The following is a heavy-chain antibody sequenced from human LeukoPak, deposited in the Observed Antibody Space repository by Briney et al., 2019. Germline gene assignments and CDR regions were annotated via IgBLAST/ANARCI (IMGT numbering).Heavy chain of an antibody. Sequence: GGSLRLSCAASGFTFSSYGMHWVRQAPGKGLEWVAFIRYDGSNKYYADSVKGRFTIYRDNSKNTVYLQLNSLRAEDTAVYYCAKIVVIPGSDYFDSWGQGTLVTVSS. J-gene: IGHJ4*02. CDR1: GFTFSSYG. CDR3: AKIVVIPGSDYFDS. CDR2: IRYDGSNK. V-gene: IGHV3-30*02. D-gene: IGHD3-22*01.